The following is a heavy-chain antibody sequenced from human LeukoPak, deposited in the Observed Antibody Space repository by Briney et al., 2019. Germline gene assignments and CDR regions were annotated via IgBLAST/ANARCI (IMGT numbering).Heavy chain of an antibody. D-gene: IGHD3-10*01. CDR2: IYSGGST. CDR3: ARDLGFGESLIYYYYGMDV. J-gene: IGHJ6*02. CDR1: GFTVSSNY. Sequence: GGSLSLSCAASGFTVSSNYMSWVRQAPGKGLEWVSVIYSGGSTYYADSVKGRFTISRDNSKNTLYLQMNSLRAEDTAVYYCARDLGFGESLIYYYYGMDVWGQGTTVTVSS. V-gene: IGHV3-66*01.